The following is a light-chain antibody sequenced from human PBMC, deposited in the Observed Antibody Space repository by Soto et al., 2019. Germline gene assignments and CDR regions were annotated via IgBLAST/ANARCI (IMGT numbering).Light chain of an antibody. V-gene: IGKV1-39*01. CDR2: AAS. CDR1: QSINNF. J-gene: IGKJ2*01. Sequence: DIQMTQSPSSLSASVGDRVTITCRASQSINNFLNWYQQKPGEAPNLLIYAASSLQTGVPSRFSGSGSGTAFTLTISSLQPEDFATYYWQKSFNKSTFGQGTKLEIK. CDR3: QKSFNKST.